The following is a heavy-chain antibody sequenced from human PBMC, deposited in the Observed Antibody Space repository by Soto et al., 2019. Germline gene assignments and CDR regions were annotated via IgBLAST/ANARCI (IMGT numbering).Heavy chain of an antibody. Sequence: QGLEWVGWIRPDNGNRKSAQRLQGRVTLTTDTSASTAYMELRSLTSDDTAMYYCARDTESNRYNDWGQGTLVTVSS. J-gene: IGHJ1*01. V-gene: IGHV1-18*01. CDR3: ARDTESNRYND. CDR2: IRPDNGNR. D-gene: IGHD1-20*01.